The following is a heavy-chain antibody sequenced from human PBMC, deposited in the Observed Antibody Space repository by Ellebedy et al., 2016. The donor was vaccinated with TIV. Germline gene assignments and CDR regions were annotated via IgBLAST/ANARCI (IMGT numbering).Heavy chain of an antibody. Sequence: MPSETLFLTCAVSGGSISSSNWWSWVRQPPGKGLEWIGEIYHSGSTNYNPSLKSRVTISVDKSKNQFSLKLSSVTAADTAVYYCAINYYYYYGMDVWGQGTTVTVSS. CDR1: GGSISSSNW. CDR3: AINYYYYYGMDV. J-gene: IGHJ6*02. V-gene: IGHV4-4*02. CDR2: IYHSGST.